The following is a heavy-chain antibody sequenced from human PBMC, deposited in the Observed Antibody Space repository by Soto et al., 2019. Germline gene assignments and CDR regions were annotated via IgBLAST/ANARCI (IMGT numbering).Heavy chain of an antibody. D-gene: IGHD3-3*01. CDR3: ARDRSAYYDFWRGYYTGMMGTYYYYGMDV. J-gene: IGHJ6*02. Sequence: AGSLRLSCAASGFTVSSDWMSWVRQAPGKGLEWVANIKQDGSEKYYVDSVKGRFTISRDNAKNSLYLQMNSLRAEDTAVYSCARDRSAYYDFWRGYYTGMMGTYYYYGMDVWGQGTTVTVSS. CDR1: GFTVSSDW. V-gene: IGHV3-7*01. CDR2: IKQDGSEK.